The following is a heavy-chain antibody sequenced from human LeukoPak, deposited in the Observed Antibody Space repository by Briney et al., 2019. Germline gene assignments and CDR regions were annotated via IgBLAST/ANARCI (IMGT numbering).Heavy chain of an antibody. CDR3: ARDGSEKYFDY. J-gene: IGHJ4*02. Sequence: PGGSLRLSCAASGFTFSSYGMHWVRQAPGKGLEWVAVIWYDGSNKYYADSVKGRFTISRDNSKNTLYLQMNSLRAEDTAVYYCARDGSEKYFDYWGQGTLVTVSS. V-gene: IGHV3-33*01. CDR2: IWYDGSNK. CDR1: GFTFSSYG.